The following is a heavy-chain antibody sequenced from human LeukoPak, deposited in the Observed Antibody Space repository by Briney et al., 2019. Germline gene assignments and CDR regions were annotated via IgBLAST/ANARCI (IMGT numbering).Heavy chain of an antibody. Sequence: PSETLSLTCTVSGGSISSSSYYWGWIRQPPGKGLEWIGSIYYSGSTYYNPSLKSRVTISVDTSKNQFSLKLSSVTAADTAVYYCAREANTVTTLDYWGQGTLVTVSS. V-gene: IGHV4-39*07. CDR3: AREANTVTTLDY. CDR2: IYYSGST. D-gene: IGHD4-17*01. J-gene: IGHJ4*02. CDR1: GGSISSSSYY.